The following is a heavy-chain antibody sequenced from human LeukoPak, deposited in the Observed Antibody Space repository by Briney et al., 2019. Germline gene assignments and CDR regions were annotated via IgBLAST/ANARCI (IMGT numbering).Heavy chain of an antibody. CDR1: GFTFSSYA. CDR2: ISYDGSNK. V-gene: IGHV3-30*04. J-gene: IGHJ4*02. D-gene: IGHD3-16*02. CDR3: AKNVVTLGHYFDY. Sequence: GGSLRLSCAASGFTFSSYAMHWVRQAPGKGLEWVAVISYDGSNKYYADSVKGRFTISRDNSKNTLYLQMNSLRAEDTAVYYCAKNVVTLGHYFDYWGQGTLVTVSS.